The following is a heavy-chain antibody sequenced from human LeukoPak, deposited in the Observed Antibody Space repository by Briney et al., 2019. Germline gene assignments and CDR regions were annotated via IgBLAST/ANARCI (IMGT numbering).Heavy chain of an antibody. CDR2: INPNSGAT. J-gene: IGHJ6*03. Sequence: EASVKVSCKASGYTFTGSFIHWVRQAPGQGPEWMGWINPNSGATNYAQKFQGRVTITTDESTSTAYMELSSLRSEDTAVYYCARNTMTITHYYYYMDVWGKGTTVTVSS. V-gene: IGHV1-2*02. CDR1: GYTFTGSF. CDR3: ARNTMTITHYYYYMDV. D-gene: IGHD3-22*01.